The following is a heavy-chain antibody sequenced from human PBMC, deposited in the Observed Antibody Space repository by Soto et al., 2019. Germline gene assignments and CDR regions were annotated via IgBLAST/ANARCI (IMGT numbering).Heavy chain of an antibody. Sequence: QVQVVESGGGVVQPGTSLRLSCAASGFTFSNFGMHWVRQAPGKGLEWVAVIWHDGKNKYYADSVEGRFTISRDNSKNTLNLQMNSLRAEDTAVYYCAREAGKDEAIDHWGQGTLVIVSS. CDR2: IWHDGKNK. J-gene: IGHJ4*02. CDR1: GFTFSNFG. CDR3: AREAGKDEAIDH. V-gene: IGHV3-33*01. D-gene: IGHD6-13*01.